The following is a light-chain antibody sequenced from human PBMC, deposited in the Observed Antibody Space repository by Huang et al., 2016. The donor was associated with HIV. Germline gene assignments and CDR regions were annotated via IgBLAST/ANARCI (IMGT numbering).Light chain of an antibody. CDR1: QSLLQSDGKMF. V-gene: IGKV2D-29*01. CDR2: EVS. CDR3: MQSGHLPFP. J-gene: IGKJ3*01. Sequence: DIMMTQTPLSLSVTPGQPASISCKSSQSLLQSDGKMFLYWFLQRPGQPPQLLIYEVSHRFSGVADRFSGSGSATEFTLTISLVEAEDVGVYYCMQSGHLPFPFGPGTKVDI.